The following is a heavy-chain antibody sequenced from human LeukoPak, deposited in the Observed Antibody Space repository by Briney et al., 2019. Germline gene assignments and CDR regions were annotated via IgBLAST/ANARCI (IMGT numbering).Heavy chain of an antibody. Sequence: SETLSLTCTVSGDSINNYFWSWVRQPAGKGLEWIGRIFVSGSTTYHPALKSRVTISVDTSKNQFSLKLSSVTAADTAVYYCARRGHYYDSSGYYRRPYYFDYWGQGTLVTVSS. J-gene: IGHJ4*02. CDR1: GDSINNYF. D-gene: IGHD3-22*01. V-gene: IGHV4-4*07. CDR2: IFVSGST. CDR3: ARRGHYYDSSGYYRRPYYFDY.